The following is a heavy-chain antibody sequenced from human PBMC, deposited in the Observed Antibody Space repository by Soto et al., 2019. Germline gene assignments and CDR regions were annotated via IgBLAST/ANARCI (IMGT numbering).Heavy chain of an antibody. Sequence: QVQLVESGGGVVQPGRSLSLSCAASGFTFSSYGMHWVRQAPGKGLEWVAVIWYDGSNKYYADSGKGRFTISRDNSKNTLYLQMNSVRAEDTAVYYCARDCSGGSCYYYGMDVWGQGTTVTVSS. J-gene: IGHJ6*02. CDR2: IWYDGSNK. V-gene: IGHV3-33*01. CDR1: GFTFSSYG. D-gene: IGHD2-15*01. CDR3: ARDCSGGSCYYYGMDV.